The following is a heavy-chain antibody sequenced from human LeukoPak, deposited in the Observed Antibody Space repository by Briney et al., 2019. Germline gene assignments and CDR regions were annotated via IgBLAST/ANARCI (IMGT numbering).Heavy chain of an antibody. V-gene: IGHV4-31*03. CDR2: IYYSGSA. D-gene: IGHD3-10*01. J-gene: IGHJ4*02. CDR1: GGAIGSDGYY. CDR3: ARGRFYGFSGDS. Sequence: PSQTLSLTCSVSGGAIGSDGYYWNWIRQHPGKGLEWIGYIYYSGSASYNPSLKGRVTISVDTSKNQFSLRLSSVTAADTAVYYCARGRFYGFSGDSWGQGSLVTVSS.